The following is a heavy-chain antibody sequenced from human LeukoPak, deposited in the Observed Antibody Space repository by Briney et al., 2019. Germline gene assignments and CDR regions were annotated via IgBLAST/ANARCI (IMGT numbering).Heavy chain of an antibody. D-gene: IGHD6-6*01. CDR2: INPSGGST. J-gene: IGHJ3*02. CDR3: ARAVPSQSAFDI. CDR1: GYTFTSYY. Sequence: ASVKVSCKASGYTFTSYYMHWVRQAPGQGLEWMGIINPSGGSTSYAQKVQGRVTMTTDTSTSTAYMELRSLRSDDTAVYYCARAVPSQSAFDIWGQGTMVTVSS. V-gene: IGHV1-46*01.